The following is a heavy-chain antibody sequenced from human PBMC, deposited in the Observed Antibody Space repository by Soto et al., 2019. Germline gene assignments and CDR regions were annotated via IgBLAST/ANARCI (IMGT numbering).Heavy chain of an antibody. CDR2: IYYSGST. CDR1: GGSISSSSYY. CDR3: ARTHYDSSGYYKDAFDI. J-gene: IGHJ3*02. Sequence: ERPCLTCPVSGGSISSSSYYWGWIRQPPGKGLEWIGSIYYSGSTYYNPSLKSRVTISVDTSKNQFSLKLSSVTAADTAVYSCARTHYDSSGYYKDAFDIWGQGTMVTV. V-gene: IGHV4-39*01. D-gene: IGHD3-22*01.